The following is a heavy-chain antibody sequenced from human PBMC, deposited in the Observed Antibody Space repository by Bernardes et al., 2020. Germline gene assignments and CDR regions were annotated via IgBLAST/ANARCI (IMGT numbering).Heavy chain of an antibody. CDR2: ISARNGNT. J-gene: IGHJ5*02. CDR1: GYSFTSYG. D-gene: IGHD3-22*01. Sequence: ASVKASCKASGYSFTSYGINWVRQAPGQRVEWLGWISARNGNTEIAQKIQGRVTMSTDTPATTAYMDLKNLKSDDTAVYFCARGTNPYDSSGYSDLWGQGTLVTVSS. V-gene: IGHV1-18*01. CDR3: ARGTNPYDSSGYSDL.